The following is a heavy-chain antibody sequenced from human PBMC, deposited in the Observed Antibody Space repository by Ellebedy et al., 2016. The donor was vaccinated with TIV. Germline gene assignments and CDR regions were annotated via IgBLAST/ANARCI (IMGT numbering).Heavy chain of an antibody. V-gene: IGHV5-51*01. J-gene: IGHJ4*02. D-gene: IGHD3-16*01. Sequence: GGSLRLSCRASGYSFTSYWIGWVRQMPGKGLEWMGIIYPGDSDTRYSPSFQGQVTISVDKSISTAYLQWSRLKASDTAMYYCARPPESRSHDDYFAYWGQGTLVTVSA. CDR2: IYPGDSDT. CDR1: GYSFTSYW. CDR3: ARPPESRSHDDYFAY.